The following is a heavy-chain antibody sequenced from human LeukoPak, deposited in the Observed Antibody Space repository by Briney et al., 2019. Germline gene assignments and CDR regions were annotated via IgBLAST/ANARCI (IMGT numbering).Heavy chain of an antibody. Sequence: PGRSLRLSCAASGFTFSSYAMHWVRQAPGKGLEWVAVISYDGSNKYYADSVKGRFTISRDNAKNSLYLQMNSLRAEDTAVYYCARGSAAGTGGYYYGMDVWGKGTTVTVSS. V-gene: IGHV3-30-3*01. CDR2: ISYDGSNK. J-gene: IGHJ6*04. D-gene: IGHD6-13*01. CDR1: GFTFSSYA. CDR3: ARGSAAGTGGYYYGMDV.